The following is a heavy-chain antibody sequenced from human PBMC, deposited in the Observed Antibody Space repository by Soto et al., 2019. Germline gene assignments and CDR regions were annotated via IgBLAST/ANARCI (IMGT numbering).Heavy chain of an antibody. CDR3: ARGWCRGGSCCSLDY. V-gene: IGHV1-46*01. D-gene: IGHD2-15*01. Sequence: QVQLVQSGAEVKKPGASVKVSCKASGYTFTSYYMHWVRQAPGQGLEWMGIINPSGGSTSYAQKFQGRGTVTRDRAPSAVYMELSSLGSEDTDVYCCARGWCRGGSCCSLDYWGQGTLVTVSS. J-gene: IGHJ4*02. CDR2: INPSGGST. CDR1: GYTFTSYY.